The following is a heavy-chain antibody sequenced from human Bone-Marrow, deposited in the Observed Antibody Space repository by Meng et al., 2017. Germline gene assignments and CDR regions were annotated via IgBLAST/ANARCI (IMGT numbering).Heavy chain of an antibody. J-gene: IGHJ3*02. CDR2: IIPIFGTA. D-gene: IGHD3-22*01. Sequence: SVKVSCKASGYTFTSYYMHWVRQAPGQGLEWMGGIIPIFGTAHYAQKFQGRVTITADESTSTAYMELSSLRSEDTAVYYCASLNPYYYDSSRYAFDIWGQGTMVTVSS. CDR3: ASLNPYYYDSSRYAFDI. V-gene: IGHV1-69*13. CDR1: GYTFTSYY.